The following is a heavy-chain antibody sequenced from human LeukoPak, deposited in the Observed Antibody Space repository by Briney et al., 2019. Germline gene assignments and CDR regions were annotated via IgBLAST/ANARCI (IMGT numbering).Heavy chain of an antibody. CDR1: GFTVSSNY. Sequence: GGSLRLSCAASGFTVSSNYMSWVRQAPGKGLEWVSVIYSGGSTYYADSVKGRFTISRDNSKNTLYLQMNSLRAEDTAVYYCARFYGDYAQAFDIWGQGKMVTVSS. V-gene: IGHV3-53*01. CDR2: IYSGGST. J-gene: IGHJ3*02. D-gene: IGHD4-17*01. CDR3: ARFYGDYAQAFDI.